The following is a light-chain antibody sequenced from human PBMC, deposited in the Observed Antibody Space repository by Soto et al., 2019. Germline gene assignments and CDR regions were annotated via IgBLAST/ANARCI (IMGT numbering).Light chain of an antibody. J-gene: IGLJ1*01. CDR3: QSYDSSLSGYV. Sequence: QSALTKPPSVYGAPGQRVTISCTGSSSNIGAGYDVHWYQQLPGTAPKLLIYGNSNRPSGVPDRFSGSKSGTSASLAITGLQAEDEADYYCQSYDSSLSGYVFGTGTKLTVL. CDR2: GNS. CDR1: SSNIGAGYD. V-gene: IGLV1-40*01.